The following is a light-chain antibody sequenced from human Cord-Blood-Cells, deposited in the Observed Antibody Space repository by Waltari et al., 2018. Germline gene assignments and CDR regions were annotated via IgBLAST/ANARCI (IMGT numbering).Light chain of an antibody. CDR2: EGS. V-gene: IGLV2-23*01. CDR3: CSYAGSYV. Sequence: QSALTQPASVSGSPGQSITISCTGTSSDVGSYNLVSWYQQHPGKAPKLRIYEGSKRPSGVSKRFSGSKSGNTASLTISVLQAEDEADYYCCSYAGSYVFGTGTKVTVL. J-gene: IGLJ1*01. CDR1: SSDVGSYNL.